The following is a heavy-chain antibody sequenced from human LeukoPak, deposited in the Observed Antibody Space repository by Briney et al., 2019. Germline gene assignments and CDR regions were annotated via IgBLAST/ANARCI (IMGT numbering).Heavy chain of an antibody. D-gene: IGHD3-10*01. Sequence: PGGSLRLSCAASGFTFSNAWMSWVRQAPGKGLEWVGRIKSKTDGGTTDYAAPVKGRFTISRDDSKNTLYLQMDSLRLEDTAVYYCARRQEKFGELLAIDYWGQGALVTVSS. V-gene: IGHV3-15*01. CDR1: GFTFSNAW. J-gene: IGHJ4*02. CDR3: ARRQEKFGELLAIDY. CDR2: IKSKTDGGTT.